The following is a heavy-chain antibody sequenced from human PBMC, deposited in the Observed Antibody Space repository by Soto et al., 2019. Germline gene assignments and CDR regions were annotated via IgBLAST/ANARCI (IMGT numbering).Heavy chain of an antibody. Sequence: EVQLVESGGGLVQRGGSLRLSCVASGFTFSVYSMKWVRQAPGKGLEGVSYITSDTKTIKYADSVKGRFTISRYNAKNSVYLQMNSLRDEDTAVYYCARSVEGHFDYWGQGTVVTVSS. CDR2: ITSDTKTI. V-gene: IGHV3-48*02. CDR1: GFTFSVYS. D-gene: IGHD6-19*01. J-gene: IGHJ4*02. CDR3: ARSVEGHFDY.